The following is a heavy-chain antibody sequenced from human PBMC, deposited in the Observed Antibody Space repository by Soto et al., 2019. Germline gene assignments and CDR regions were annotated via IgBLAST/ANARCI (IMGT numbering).Heavy chain of an antibody. CDR3: AREIWMDPFLGMDV. Sequence: QVQLQESGPGLVKPSQTLSLTCTVSGGSISSGDYYWSWIRQPPGKGLEWIGYIYYSGSTYYNPSLKSRVTLSVDTSKNQFSLKLSSVTAADTAVYYWAREIWMDPFLGMDVWGQGTTVTVSS. J-gene: IGHJ6*02. V-gene: IGHV4-30-4*01. D-gene: IGHD3-3*01. CDR1: GGSISSGDYY. CDR2: IYYSGST.